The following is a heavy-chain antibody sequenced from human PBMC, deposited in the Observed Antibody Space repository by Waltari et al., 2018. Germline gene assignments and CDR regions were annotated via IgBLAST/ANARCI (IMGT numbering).Heavy chain of an antibody. CDR1: GGSISSGRYY. V-gene: IGHV4-61*09. CDR3: AREGDGYNFRAFDI. Sequence: QVQLQESGPGLVKPSQTLSLTCPVSGGSISSGRYYWSWLRQPAGKGLECIGYIYTSGSTNYTPSLKSRVTISVDTSKNQFSLKLSSVTAADTAVYYCAREGDGYNFRAFDIWGQGTMVTVSS. CDR2: IYTSGST. J-gene: IGHJ3*02. D-gene: IGHD5-12*01.